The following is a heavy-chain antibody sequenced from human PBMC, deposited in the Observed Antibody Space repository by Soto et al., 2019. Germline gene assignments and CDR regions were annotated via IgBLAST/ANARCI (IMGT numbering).Heavy chain of an antibody. Sequence: SETLSLTCAVSGDSISSGYHWAWIRQPPGKGLEWVASIYHSGTTYYNPSLTSRVTISVDTSKNQFSLKLTSVTAADSAVYYCGRYGHVDIYDTTGAIDICDQGPMVTV. CDR2: IYHSGTT. V-gene: IGHV4-38-2*01. J-gene: IGHJ3*02. D-gene: IGHD3-22*01. CDR1: GDSISSGYH. CDR3: GRYGHVDIYDTTGAIDI.